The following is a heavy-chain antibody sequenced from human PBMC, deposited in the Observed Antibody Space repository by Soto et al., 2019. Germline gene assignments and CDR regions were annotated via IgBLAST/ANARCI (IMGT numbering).Heavy chain of an antibody. Sequence: PGGSLRLSCAASGFTFSSYSMNWVRQAPGKGLEWVSSISSSSSYIYYADSVKGRFTISRDNAKNSLYLQMNSLRAEDTAVYYSARGSSIAAGGTPPDYDYYGIDVWGQGTTVTVSS. V-gene: IGHV3-21*01. D-gene: IGHD6-13*01. CDR1: GFTFSSYS. CDR2: ISSSSSYI. J-gene: IGHJ6*02. CDR3: ARGSSIAAGGTPPDYDYYGIDV.